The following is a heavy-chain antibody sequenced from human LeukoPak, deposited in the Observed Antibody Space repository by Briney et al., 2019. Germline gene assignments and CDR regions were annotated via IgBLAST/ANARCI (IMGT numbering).Heavy chain of an antibody. Sequence: SETLSLTCTVSGGSIRSYYWIRIRQPPGKGLEWIGYIYYSGSTSYNPSLKSRLTMSIDTSNNQFSLKLNPVTPADTAVYYCASAESSWPNRLDYWGQGTLVTVSS. D-gene: IGHD6-13*01. CDR1: GGSIRSYY. J-gene: IGHJ4*02. V-gene: IGHV4-59*01. CDR2: IYYSGST. CDR3: ASAESSWPNRLDY.